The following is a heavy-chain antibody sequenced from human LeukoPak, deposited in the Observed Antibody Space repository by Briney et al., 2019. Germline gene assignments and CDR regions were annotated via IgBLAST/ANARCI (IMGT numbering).Heavy chain of an antibody. CDR1: GGSISSGGYY. CDR3: ARHGGSYSFDY. Sequence: PSQTLSLTCTVSGGSISSGGYYWSWIRQPPGKGLEWIGYIYHSGSTYYNPSLKSRVTISVDRSKSQFSLKLNSVTAADTAVYYCARHGGSYSFDYWGQGALVTVSS. D-gene: IGHD1-26*01. J-gene: IGHJ4*02. V-gene: IGHV4-30-2*01. CDR2: IYHSGST.